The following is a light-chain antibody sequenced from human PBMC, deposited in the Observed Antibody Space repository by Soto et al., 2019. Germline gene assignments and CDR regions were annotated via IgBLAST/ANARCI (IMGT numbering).Light chain of an antibody. CDR1: QSVSSN. J-gene: IGKJ1*01. CDR2: GAS. Sequence: EIVMTQSPATLSVSPGDRATLSCRASQSVSSNLAWYQQKPGQAPRLLIHGASTRATGIPARFSGSGSGTAFTLIISSLQSEDFAVSYCQQYNVWPTFGQGTKVEIK. CDR3: QQYNVWPT. V-gene: IGKV3-15*01.